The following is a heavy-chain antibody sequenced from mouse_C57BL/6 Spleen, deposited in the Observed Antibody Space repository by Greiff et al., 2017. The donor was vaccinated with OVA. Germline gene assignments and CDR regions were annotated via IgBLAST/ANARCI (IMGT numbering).Heavy chain of an antibody. CDR3: ASGNRGTYYFDY. Sequence: QVQLKQPGAELVRPGSSVKLSCKASGYTFTSYWMDWVKQRPGQGLEWIGNIYPSDSETHYNQKFKDKATLTVDKSSSTAYMQLSSLTSEDSAVYYCASGNRGTYYFDYWGQGTTLTVSS. CDR2: IYPSDSET. J-gene: IGHJ2*01. CDR1: GYTFTSYW. V-gene: IGHV1-61*01. D-gene: IGHD3-3*01.